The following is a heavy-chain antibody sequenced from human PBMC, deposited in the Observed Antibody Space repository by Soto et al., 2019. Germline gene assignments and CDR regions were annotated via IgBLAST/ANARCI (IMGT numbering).Heavy chain of an antibody. CDR2: SRNKANSYTT. CDR1: GFTFSNAW. CDR3: ARVSRDSGRTTRFDC. D-gene: IGHD3-10*01. Sequence: PGGSLRLSCAASGFTFSNAWMSWVRQAPGKGLEWVGRSRNKANSYTTEYAASVKGRFTFSRDDSKNSVYLQMNSLKTEDTAVYYCARVSRDSGRTTRFDCWGQGTLVTVSS. V-gene: IGHV3-72*01. J-gene: IGHJ4*02.